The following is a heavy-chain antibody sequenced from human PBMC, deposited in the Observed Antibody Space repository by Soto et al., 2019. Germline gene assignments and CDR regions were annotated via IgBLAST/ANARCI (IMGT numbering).Heavy chain of an antibody. Sequence: PGGSMRLSCAASGFTFDDYAVHWVRQAPGKGLEWVSGISWNSGSIGYADSVKGRFTISRDNAKNSLYPQMNSLRAEDTALYYCAKCGTYCSSTSCYCYFDYWGQGTLVTSPQ. CDR3: AKCGTYCSSTSCYCYFDY. J-gene: IGHJ4*02. CDR2: ISWNSGSI. V-gene: IGHV3-9*01. D-gene: IGHD2-2*01. CDR1: GFTFDDYA.